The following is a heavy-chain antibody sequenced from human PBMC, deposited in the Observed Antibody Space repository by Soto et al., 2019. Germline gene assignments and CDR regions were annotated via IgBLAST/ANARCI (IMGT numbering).Heavy chain of an antibody. D-gene: IGHD6-13*01. CDR1: GLTFSNYA. CDR3: ASSWQQNGMDV. J-gene: IGHJ6*02. V-gene: IGHV3-23*01. CDR2: ISGSGGST. Sequence: PGGSLRLSCAASGLTFSNYAVTWVRQAPGKGLEWVSTISGSGGSTYYADSVKGRFTISRDNSKNTLYLQMNSLRAEDTAVYYCASSWQQNGMDVWGQGTTVTVSS.